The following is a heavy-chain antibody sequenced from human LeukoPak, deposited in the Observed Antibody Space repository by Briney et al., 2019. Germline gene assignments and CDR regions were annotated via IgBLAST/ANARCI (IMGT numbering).Heavy chain of an antibody. J-gene: IGHJ4*02. CDR3: ARDKPLKGYYDSSGYYY. CDR2: TNPNSGGT. Sequence: ASVKVSCKASGYTFTGYYMHWVRQAPGQGLEWMGWTNPNSGGTNYAQKFQGRVTMTRDTSISTAYMELSRLRSDDTAVYYCARDKPLKGYYDSSGYYYWGQGTLVTVSS. CDR1: GYTFTGYY. V-gene: IGHV1-2*02. D-gene: IGHD3-22*01.